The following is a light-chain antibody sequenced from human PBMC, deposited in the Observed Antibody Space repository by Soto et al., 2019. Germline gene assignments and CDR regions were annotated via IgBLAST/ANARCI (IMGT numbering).Light chain of an antibody. CDR2: GAS. CDR3: QQYNNWPPWT. J-gene: IGKJ1*01. Sequence: EIVLTQSPATLSLSPGERATLSCRATQSVSSYLAWYQQKPGQAPRLLIYGASSRANDISDRFSGSGSGTEFTLTISSLQSADFAVYYCQQYNNWPPWTFGQGTKVDIK. CDR1: QSVSSY. V-gene: IGKV3D-15*01.